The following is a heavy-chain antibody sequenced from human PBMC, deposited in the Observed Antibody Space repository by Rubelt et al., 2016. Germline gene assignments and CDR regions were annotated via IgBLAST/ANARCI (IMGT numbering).Heavy chain of an antibody. Sequence: QVQLVQSGAEVKKPGASVKVSCKASGYTFTSYGISWVRQAPGQGLEWMGWIGAYNGNTNYAQKLQGGGPGTTDTSTSTAYMELRSLRSDDRAVYYCARDPLPVRGVIMTPTHWGQGTLVTVSS. CDR1: GYTFTSYG. V-gene: IGHV1-18*01. J-gene: IGHJ4*02. CDR3: ARDPLPVRGVIMTPTH. CDR2: IGAYNGNT. D-gene: IGHD3-10*01.